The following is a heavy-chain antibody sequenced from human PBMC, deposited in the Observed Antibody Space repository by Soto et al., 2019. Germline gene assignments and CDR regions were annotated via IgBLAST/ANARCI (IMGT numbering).Heavy chain of an antibody. D-gene: IGHD6-19*01. J-gene: IGHJ5*02. Sequence: QVQLVQSGAEVKKPGASVKVSCKASGYTFTSYDISWVRQAPGQGLEWMGWISAYNGNTNYAQKLQGRVTMTTDTSTSTAYMELRSRSSDDTAVYCCARKQPGWYPWEGFEPWGQGTLVTVSS. CDR1: GYTFTSYD. CDR3: ARKQPGWYPWEGFEP. V-gene: IGHV1-18*01. CDR2: ISAYNGNT.